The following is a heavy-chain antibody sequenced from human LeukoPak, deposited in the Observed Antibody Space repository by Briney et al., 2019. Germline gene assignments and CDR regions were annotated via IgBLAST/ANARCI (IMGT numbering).Heavy chain of an antibody. J-gene: IGHJ3*02. CDR2: IYYSGST. D-gene: IGHD2-8*01. CDR1: GGSISSYY. Sequence: PSETLSLTCTVSGGSISSYYWSWIRQPPGKGLEWIGYIYYSGSTNYNPSLKSRVTISVDTSKNQFSLKLSSVTAADTAVYYCARHVRAYAFDIWGQGTMVTVSS. CDR3: ARHVRAYAFDI. V-gene: IGHV4-59*08.